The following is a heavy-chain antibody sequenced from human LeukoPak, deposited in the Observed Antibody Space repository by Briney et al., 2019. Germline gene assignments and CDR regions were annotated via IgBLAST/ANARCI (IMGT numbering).Heavy chain of an antibody. V-gene: IGHV3-23*01. Sequence: GGSLRLSCVASGFTFSSYAMSWVSQAPGKGLEWVSGISGSGGSTYYADSVKGRFTISRDNSKNTVYLQMNSLRAEDTAVYYCAKDRGGDILTGYHNWFDPWGQGTLVTVSS. D-gene: IGHD3-9*01. CDR3: AKDRGGDILTGYHNWFDP. J-gene: IGHJ5*02. CDR2: ISGSGGST. CDR1: GFTFSSYA.